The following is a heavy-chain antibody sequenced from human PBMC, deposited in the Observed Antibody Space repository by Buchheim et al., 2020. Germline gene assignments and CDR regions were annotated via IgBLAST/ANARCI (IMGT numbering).Heavy chain of an antibody. CDR3: AAYYYDSSGTQEFDY. D-gene: IGHD3-22*01. J-gene: IGHJ4*02. CDR1: GFTFSSYS. Sequence: EVQLVESGGGLVQPGGSLRLSCAASGFTFSSYSMNWVRQAPGKGLEWVSYISSSSTIYYADSVEGRFTISRDNAKNSLYLQMNSLRAEDTAVYYCAAYYYDSSGTQEFDYWGQGTL. V-gene: IGHV3-48*01. CDR2: ISSSSTI.